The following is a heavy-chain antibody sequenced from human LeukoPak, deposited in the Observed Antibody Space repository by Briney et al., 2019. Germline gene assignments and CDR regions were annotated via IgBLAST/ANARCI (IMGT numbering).Heavy chain of an antibody. Sequence: PSETLSLTCTVSGGSIGTYYWSWIRQSPGKGLEWIGYIYVTGSTRYNPYLQSRVTIPVDTSRNQFFLKMSSVTAADTAVYYCARHIGGGIEDMDVWGKGTKVTVSS. CDR3: ARHIGGGIEDMDV. CDR1: GGSIGTYY. J-gene: IGHJ6*03. CDR2: IYVTGST. V-gene: IGHV4-4*09. D-gene: IGHD3-16*02.